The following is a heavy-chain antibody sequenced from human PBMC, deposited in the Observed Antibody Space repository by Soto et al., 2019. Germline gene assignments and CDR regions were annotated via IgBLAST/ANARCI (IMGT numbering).Heavy chain of an antibody. CDR2: ISAYNGNT. CDR1: GYTFTSYG. D-gene: IGHD6-6*01. Sequence: ASVKVSCKASGYTFTSYGISWVRQAPGQGLEWMGWISAYNGNTNYAQKLQGRVTMTTDTSTSTAYMELRSLRSDDTAVYYCARVSDQGSSASWGPDYYYMDVWGKGTTVTVSS. V-gene: IGHV1-18*01. CDR3: ARVSDQGSSASWGPDYYYMDV. J-gene: IGHJ6*03.